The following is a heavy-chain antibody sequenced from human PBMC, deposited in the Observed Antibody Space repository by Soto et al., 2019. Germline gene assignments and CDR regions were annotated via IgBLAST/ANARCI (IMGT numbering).Heavy chain of an antibody. Sequence: HWVRQAPGTGLEYVSTISSNGHSTDYANSVKGRFTISRDNAKNSLSRQMSSLRAEDTAVYYCARDRMGYCSGGSCYF. CDR3: ARDRMGYCSGGSCYF. CDR2: ISSNGHST. J-gene: IGHJ4*03. V-gene: IGHV3-64*01. D-gene: IGHD2-15*01.